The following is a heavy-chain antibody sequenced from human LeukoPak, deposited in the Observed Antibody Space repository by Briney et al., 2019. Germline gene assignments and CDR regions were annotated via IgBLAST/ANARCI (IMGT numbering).Heavy chain of an antibody. V-gene: IGHV4-34*01. J-gene: IGHJ3*02. Sequence: SETLSLTCAVYGGSFSGYYWSWIPQPPGKGLEWSGELNHSGSTNYNPSLKSRVTISVDTSKNQFSLKLSSVTAADTAVYYCARRGRGYCSSTSCYRAGAFDIWGQGTMVTVSS. D-gene: IGHD2-2*02. CDR3: ARRGRGYCSSTSCYRAGAFDI. CDR2: LNHSGST. CDR1: GGSFSGYY.